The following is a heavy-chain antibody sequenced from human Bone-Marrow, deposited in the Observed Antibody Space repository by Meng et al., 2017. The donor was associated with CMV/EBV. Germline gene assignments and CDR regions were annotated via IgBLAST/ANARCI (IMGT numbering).Heavy chain of an antibody. CDR2: ISSSSSYI. CDR1: GFTFSSYS. J-gene: IGHJ5*02. D-gene: IGHD3-10*01. CDR3: ARWTHEELNWLDP. Sequence: GESLKISCAASGFTFSSYSMNWVRQAPGKGLEWVSSISSSSSYIYYADSVKGRFTISRDNAKNSLYLQMNSLRAEDTAVYYCARWTHEELNWLDPWGQGTLVTVSS. V-gene: IGHV3-21*01.